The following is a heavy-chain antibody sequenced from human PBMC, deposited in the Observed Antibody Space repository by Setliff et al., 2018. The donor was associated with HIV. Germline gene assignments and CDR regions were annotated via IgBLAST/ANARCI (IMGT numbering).Heavy chain of an antibody. J-gene: IGHJ5*01. CDR2: MHVSRET. D-gene: IGHD3-10*01. CDR3: ARHGRSYDSGRWYNWFDS. Sequence: SETLSLTCTVSGGSISDTYYTWIRQTPGKGLEWIGLMHVSRETNYNPSLESRVTISMDTSKSQFSLKLSSVTAADTALYFCARHGRSYDSGRWYNWFDSWGQGTPVTVSS. CDR1: GGSISDTY. V-gene: IGHV4-59*08.